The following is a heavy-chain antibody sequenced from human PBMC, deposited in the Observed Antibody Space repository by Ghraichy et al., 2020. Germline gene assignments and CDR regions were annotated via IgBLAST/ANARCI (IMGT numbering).Heavy chain of an antibody. V-gene: IGHV4-59*08. J-gene: IGHJ5*02. CDR1: GGSISSYY. D-gene: IGHD3-22*01. CDR2: IYYSGST. Sequence: SETLSLTCTVSGGSISSYYWSWIRQPPGKGLEWIGYIYYSGSTNYNPSLKSRVTISVDTSKNQFSLKLSSVTAADTAVYYCARHASGYYDSSGWVWFDPWGQGTLVTVSS. CDR3: ARHASGYYDSSGWVWFDP.